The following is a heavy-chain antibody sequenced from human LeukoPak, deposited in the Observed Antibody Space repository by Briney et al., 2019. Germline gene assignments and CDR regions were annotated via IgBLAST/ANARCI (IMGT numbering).Heavy chain of an antibody. CDR3: ARDRSWFGGWFDP. CDR2: IYYSGST. D-gene: IGHD3-10*01. J-gene: IGHJ5*02. CDR1: GGSISSSSYY. Sequence: SETLSLTCTVSGGSISSSSYYWGWIRQPPGKGLEWIGSIYYSGSTYYNPSLKSRVTMSVDTSKNQFSLKLSSVTAADTAVYYCARDRSWFGGWFDPWGQGTLVTVSS. V-gene: IGHV4-39*07.